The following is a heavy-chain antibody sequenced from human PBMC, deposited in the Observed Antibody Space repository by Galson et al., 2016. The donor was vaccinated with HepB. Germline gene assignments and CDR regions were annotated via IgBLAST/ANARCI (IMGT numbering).Heavy chain of an antibody. Sequence: SETLSLTCTVSGGSIINNRYYWGWIRQPPGKGLEWIANIYYNGNTYYNPSLESRVTIAMDTSENHFSLNLNSMTASDTAIYYCAREPRGNNWDYFDSWGQGALVTVSS. V-gene: IGHV4-39*02. D-gene: IGHD1-1*01. CDR2: IYYNGNT. J-gene: IGHJ4*02. CDR3: AREPRGNNWDYFDS. CDR1: GGSIINNRYY.